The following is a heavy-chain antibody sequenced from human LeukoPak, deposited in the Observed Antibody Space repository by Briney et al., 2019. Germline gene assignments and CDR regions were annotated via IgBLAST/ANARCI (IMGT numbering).Heavy chain of an antibody. Sequence: ASVKVSCKASGYTFTSYGISWVRQAPGQGLEWMGWISAYNGNTNYAQKLQGRVTMTTDTSTSTAYMGLRSLRSDDTAVYYCARDKGGGHYYDSSGYYYSYAFDIWGQGTMVTVSS. CDR2: ISAYNGNT. CDR1: GYTFTSYG. J-gene: IGHJ3*02. D-gene: IGHD3-22*01. V-gene: IGHV1-18*01. CDR3: ARDKGGGHYYDSSGYYYSYAFDI.